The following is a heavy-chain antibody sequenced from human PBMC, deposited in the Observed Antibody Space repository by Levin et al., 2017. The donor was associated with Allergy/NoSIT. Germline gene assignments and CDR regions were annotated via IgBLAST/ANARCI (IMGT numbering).Heavy chain of an antibody. CDR2: INPSGGST. D-gene: IGHD4-17*01. CDR3: ARDGWTTVTTRPHPLRPFWDY. J-gene: IGHJ4*02. V-gene: IGHV1-46*01. CDR1: GYTFTSYY. Sequence: ASVKVSCKASGYTFTSYYMHWVRQAPGQGLEWMGIINPSGGSTSYAQKFQGRVTMTRDTSTSTVYMELSSLRSEDTAVYYCARDGWTTVTTRPHPLRPFWDYWGQGTLVTVSS.